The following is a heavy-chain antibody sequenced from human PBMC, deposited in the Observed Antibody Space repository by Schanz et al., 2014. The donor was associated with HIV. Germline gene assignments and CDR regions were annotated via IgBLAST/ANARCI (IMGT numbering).Heavy chain of an antibody. CDR3: VRSGNNWNYGWFDP. J-gene: IGHJ5*02. CDR2: ISWNSGSI. Sequence: EVQLVESGGGLVQPGRSLRLSCAASGFSFDDYAMHWVRQAPGKGLEWVSGISWNSGSIGYADSVKGRFTISRDNAKNSLYLQMNSLRAEDTAVYYCVRSGNNWNYGWFDPWGQGTLVTVSS. D-gene: IGHD1-7*01. CDR1: GFSFDDYA. V-gene: IGHV3-9*01.